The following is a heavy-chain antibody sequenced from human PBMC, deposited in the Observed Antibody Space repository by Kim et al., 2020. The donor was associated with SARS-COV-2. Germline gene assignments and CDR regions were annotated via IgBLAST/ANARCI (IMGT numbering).Heavy chain of an antibody. CDR3: ARLPRDILTGNSWIYFDY. V-gene: IGHV4-39*01. Sequence: KSRVTISVDTSKNLFSLKLGSVTAADTAVYYCARLPRDILTGNSWIYFDYWGQGTLVTVSS. D-gene: IGHD3-9*01. J-gene: IGHJ4*02.